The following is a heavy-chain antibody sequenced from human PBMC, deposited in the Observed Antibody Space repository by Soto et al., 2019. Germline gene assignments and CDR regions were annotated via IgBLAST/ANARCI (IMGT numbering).Heavy chain of an antibody. CDR1: GGSISGYY. D-gene: IGHD5-18*01. V-gene: IGHV4-59*12. J-gene: IGHJ6*02. CDR3: ARGHGYSYGYGRTYYYYYGMAV. Sequence: PSETLSLTCTVSGGSISGYYWSWIRQPPGKGLEWIGYIYYRGGSTYNPSLNSRVTMSVDTSKNQFSLRLSSVTAADTAVYYSARGHGYSYGYGRTYYYYYGMAVWGQGTTVSVSS. CDR2: IYYRGGS.